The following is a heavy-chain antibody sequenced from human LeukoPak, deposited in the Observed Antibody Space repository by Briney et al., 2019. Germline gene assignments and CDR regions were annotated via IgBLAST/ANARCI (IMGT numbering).Heavy chain of an antibody. J-gene: IGHJ4*02. Sequence: SETLSLTCTVSGGSISSYYWSWIRQPPGKGLEWIGYIYYSGSTNYNPSLKNRVTISVDTSKNQFSLKLSSVTAADTAVYYCARVIPLAVAGSYYFDYWGQGTLVTVSS. V-gene: IGHV4-59*01. D-gene: IGHD6-19*01. CDR1: GGSISSYY. CDR3: ARVIPLAVAGSYYFDY. CDR2: IYYSGST.